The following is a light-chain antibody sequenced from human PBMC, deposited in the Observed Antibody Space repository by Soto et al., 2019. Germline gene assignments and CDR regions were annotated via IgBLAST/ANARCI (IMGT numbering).Light chain of an antibody. CDR2: DTS. CDR3: QQYGTSEII. V-gene: IGKV3-20*01. J-gene: IGKJ5*01. Sequence: IVLTQSPNTLSLSPGERATLSCRASQSLTNSFIAWYQQKPGQAPRLLIYDTSSRATGIPDRFSGSGSGTDFTLTISRLEPEDFAVFFCQQYGTSEIIFGQGTRLEIK. CDR1: QSLTNSF.